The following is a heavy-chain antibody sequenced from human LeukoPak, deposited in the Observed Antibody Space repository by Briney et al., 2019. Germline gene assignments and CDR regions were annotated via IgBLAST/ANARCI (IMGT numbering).Heavy chain of an antibody. CDR2: ISGSGGST. D-gene: IGHD6-6*01. CDR1: GFTFSNSA. J-gene: IGHJ4*02. Sequence: GGSLRLSCAASGFTFSNSAMSWARQAPGKGLEWVSGISGSGGSTYYAESVKGRFTVSRDNSKNTLYLQMNSLRAEDTAVYYCAKDRTSSPGAYWGQGTLVTVSS. CDR3: AKDRTSSPGAY. V-gene: IGHV3-23*01.